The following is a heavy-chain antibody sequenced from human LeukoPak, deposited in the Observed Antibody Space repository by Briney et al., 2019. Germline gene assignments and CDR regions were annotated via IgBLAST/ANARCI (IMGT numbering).Heavy chain of an antibody. V-gene: IGHV3-23*01. J-gene: IGHJ5*02. D-gene: IGHD3-22*01. CDR1: GFTFSSFA. CDR2: ISGSGAST. Sequence: GASLRLSCAASGFTFSSFAMTSVRQAPGKWLEWVSGISGSGASTHHADSVRGRFTISRDNSKNTLYLQMNSLTAEDTALYYCAKGLDDRYDSSGYDSNWFDPWGQGTLVTVSS. CDR3: AKGLDDRYDSSGYDSNWFDP.